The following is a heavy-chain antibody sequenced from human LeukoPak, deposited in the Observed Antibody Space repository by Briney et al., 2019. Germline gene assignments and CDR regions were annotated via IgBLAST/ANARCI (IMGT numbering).Heavy chain of an antibody. J-gene: IGHJ3*02. CDR3: ARDVNYYDSSGYYNDAFDI. V-gene: IGHV3-30-3*01. CDR1: GFTFSSYA. D-gene: IGHD3-22*01. CDR2: ISYDGSNK. Sequence: GGSLRLSCAASGFTFSSYAMHWVRQAPGKGLERVAVISYDGSNKYYADSVKGRFTISRDNSKNTLYLQMNSLRAEDTAVYYCARDVNYYDSSGYYNDAFDIWGQGTMVTVSS.